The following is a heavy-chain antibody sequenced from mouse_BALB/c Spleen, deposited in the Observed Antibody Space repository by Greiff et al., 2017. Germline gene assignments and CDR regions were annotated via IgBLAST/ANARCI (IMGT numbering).Heavy chain of an antibody. CDR1: GFTFSSYA. J-gene: IGHJ4*01. CDR3: ARHLDYYAMDY. Sequence: DVKLVESGGGLVKPGGSLKLSCAASGFTFSSYAMSWVRQSPEKRLEWVAEISSGGSYTYYPDTVTGRFTISRDNAKNTLYLEMSSLRSEDTAMYYCARHLDYYAMDYWGQGTSVTVSS. V-gene: IGHV5-9-4*01. CDR2: ISSGGSYT.